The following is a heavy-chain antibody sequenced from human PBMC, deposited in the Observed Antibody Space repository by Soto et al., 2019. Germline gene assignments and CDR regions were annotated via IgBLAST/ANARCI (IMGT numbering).Heavy chain of an antibody. J-gene: IGHJ6*01. D-gene: IGHD5-18*01. V-gene: IGHV4-34*01. CDR1: GGSFSGYY. Sequence: SETVSRTCAVYGGSFSGYYWSWIRQPAGKGLEWIVEINHSGSTNYNPSLKSRVTISVDTSKNQFSLKLSSVTAADTAVYYCARVGRGYSYGQNGSNYYCYGMDVWGQGTPVTVSS. CDR2: INHSGST. CDR3: ARVGRGYSYGQNGSNYYCYGMDV.